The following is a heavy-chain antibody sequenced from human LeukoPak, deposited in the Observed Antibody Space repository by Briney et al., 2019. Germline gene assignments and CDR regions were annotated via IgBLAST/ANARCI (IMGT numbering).Heavy chain of an antibody. CDR1: GYTFTGYY. CDR2: INPNSGGT. Sequence: EASVKVSCKASGYTFTGYYMHWVRQAPGQGLEWMGWINPNSGGTNYAQKFQGRVTMTRDTSISTAYMELSRLRSDDTAVYYCAKDQRWNAAGTHDYWGQGTLVTVSS. V-gene: IGHV1-2*02. CDR3: AKDQRWNAAGTHDY. J-gene: IGHJ4*02. D-gene: IGHD6-13*01.